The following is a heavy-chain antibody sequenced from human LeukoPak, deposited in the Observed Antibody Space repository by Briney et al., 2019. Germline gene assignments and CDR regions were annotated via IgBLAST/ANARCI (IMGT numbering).Heavy chain of an antibody. CDR3: ARDGRDGYNLVHY. D-gene: IGHD5-24*01. CDR1: VYTFTSYG. Sequence: ASVKVSCTASVYTFTSYGISWVRQAPGQGLEWMGWINPNSGGTNYAQKFQGRVTMTRDTSISAVYMELNRLRSDDTAVYYCARDGRDGYNLVHYWGQGTLVTVSS. J-gene: IGHJ4*02. CDR2: INPNSGGT. V-gene: IGHV1-2*02.